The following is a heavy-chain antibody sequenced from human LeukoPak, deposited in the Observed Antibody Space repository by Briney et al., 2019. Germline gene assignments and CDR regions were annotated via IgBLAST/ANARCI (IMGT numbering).Heavy chain of an antibody. CDR3: ARETETYYDILTGYADY. CDR1: GFTFSSYA. CDR2: ISYDGSNK. J-gene: IGHJ4*02. D-gene: IGHD3-9*01. V-gene: IGHV3-30-3*01. Sequence: GRSLRLSCAASGFTFSSYAMHWVRQAPGKGLEWVAVISYDGSNKYYADSVKGRFTISRDNSKNMLYLQMNSLRAEDTAVYYCARETETYYDILTGYADYWGQGTLVTVSS.